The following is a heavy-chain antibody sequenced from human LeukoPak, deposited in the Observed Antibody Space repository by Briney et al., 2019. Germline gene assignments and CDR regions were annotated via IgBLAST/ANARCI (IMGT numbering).Heavy chain of an antibody. CDR1: GFTFSSYW. V-gene: IGHV3-23*01. CDR2: ISGSGGNT. D-gene: IGHD6-13*01. CDR3: AKELAAGVSPSFDY. J-gene: IGHJ4*02. Sequence: GGSLRLSCAASGFTFSSYWMSWVRRAPGKGLEWVSGISGSGGNTYYTDSVKGRLTISRDNSKNTLYLQMNSLRAEDTAVYYCAKELAAGVSPSFDYWGQGTLVTVSS.